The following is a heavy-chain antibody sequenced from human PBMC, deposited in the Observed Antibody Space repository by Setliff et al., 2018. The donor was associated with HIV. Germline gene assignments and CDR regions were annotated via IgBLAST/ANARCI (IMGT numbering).Heavy chain of an antibody. V-gene: IGHV4-39*07. D-gene: IGHD2-21*02. Sequence: SETLSLTCTVSGGSISTSNYYWGWVRQPPGKGLEWVGNVDYTGSTYYNPSLKSRVTISVDTSKNQFSLRLNSVTAADTAVCYCARQGNIVVVTSFDYWGQGTLVTVSS. CDR3: ARQGNIVVVTSFDY. J-gene: IGHJ4*02. CDR2: VDYTGST. CDR1: GGSISTSNYY.